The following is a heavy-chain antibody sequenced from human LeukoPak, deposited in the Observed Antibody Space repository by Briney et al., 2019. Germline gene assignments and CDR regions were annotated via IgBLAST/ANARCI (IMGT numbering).Heavy chain of an antibody. CDR1: GGSISSSNW. CDR2: IYHSGST. V-gene: IGHV4-4*02. D-gene: IGHD1-26*01. CDR3: ARIGVGATTRAPLDY. J-gene: IGHJ4*02. Sequence: SGTLSLTCAVSGGSISSSNWWSWVRQPPGKGPEWIGEIYHSGSTNYNPSLKSRVTISVDKSKNQFSLKLSSVTAADTAVYYCARIGVGATTRAPLDYWGQGTLVTVSS.